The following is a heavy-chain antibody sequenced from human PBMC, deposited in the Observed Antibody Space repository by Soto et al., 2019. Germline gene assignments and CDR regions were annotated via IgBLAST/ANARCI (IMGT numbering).Heavy chain of an antibody. CDR1: GFSLSTSGVG. J-gene: IGHJ4*02. CDR2: IYWDDDK. CDR3: AHRLGIDSFDY. V-gene: IGHV2-5*02. Sequence: SGPTLVNPPEPLTLTCTFSGFSLSTSGVGVGWIRQPPGKALEWLALIYWDDDKRYSPSLKSRLAITRDTSKNQVVLTLTNMDPVDTATYYCAHRLGIDSFDYWGQGNLVTVSS. D-gene: IGHD2-21*01.